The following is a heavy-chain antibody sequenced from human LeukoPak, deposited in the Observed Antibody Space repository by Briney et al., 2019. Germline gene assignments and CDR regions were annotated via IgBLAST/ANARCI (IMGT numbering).Heavy chain of an antibody. D-gene: IGHD3-22*01. J-gene: IGHJ4*02. V-gene: IGHV3-23*01. CDR2: ISGSGGST. Sequence: GGSLRLSCAASGFTFSSYAMSWVRQAPGKGLEWVSAISGSGGSTYYADSVKGRFTISRDNSKNTLYLQMNSLRAEDTAVYYCARALYYYDSSGYSGDYWGQGTLVTVSS. CDR1: GFTFSSYA. CDR3: ARALYYYDSSGYSGDY.